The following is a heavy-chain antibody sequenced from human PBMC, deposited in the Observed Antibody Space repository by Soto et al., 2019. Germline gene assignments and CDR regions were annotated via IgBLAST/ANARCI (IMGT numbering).Heavy chain of an antibody. J-gene: IGHJ4*02. V-gene: IGHV4-34*01. Sequence: QVQLQQWGAGLLKPSETLSLTCAVYGGSFSGYYWTWIRQPPGKGLEWIGEINHSGSTNYNPSLKSRVTISVDTSKNQFALKLSSVPAAGAAVYYCARGGEIVVVVSTTGRYFDYWGQGTLVTVSS. D-gene: IGHD2-15*01. CDR3: ARGGEIVVVVSTTGRYFDY. CDR1: GGSFSGYY. CDR2: INHSGST.